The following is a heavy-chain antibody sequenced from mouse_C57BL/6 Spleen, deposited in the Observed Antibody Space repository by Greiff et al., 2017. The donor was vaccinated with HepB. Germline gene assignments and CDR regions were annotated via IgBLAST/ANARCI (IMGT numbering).Heavy chain of an antibody. CDR1: GYTFTSYG. CDR2: IYPRSGNT. Sequence: VQLQQSGAELARPGASVKLSCKASGYTFTSYGISWVKQSTGQGLEWIGEIYPRSGNTYYNEKFKGKATLTADKSSSTAYMELRSLTSEDSAVYFCARIPYYYGSSYVFDYWGQGTTLTVSS. J-gene: IGHJ2*01. D-gene: IGHD1-1*01. CDR3: ARIPYYYGSSYVFDY. V-gene: IGHV1-81*01.